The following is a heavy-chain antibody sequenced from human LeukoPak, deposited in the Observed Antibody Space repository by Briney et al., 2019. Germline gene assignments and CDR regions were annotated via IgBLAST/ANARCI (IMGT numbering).Heavy chain of an antibody. Sequence: GSSVKVSCKASGGTFTSYDINWVRQATGQGLEWMGWMNPNSGNTGYAQKFQGRVTMTRNTSISTAYMELSSLRSEDTAVYYCARGDYDFWSGYYPGTLYNWFDPWGQGTLVTVSS. CDR3: ARGDYDFWSGYYPGTLYNWFDP. V-gene: IGHV1-8*01. D-gene: IGHD3-3*01. J-gene: IGHJ5*02. CDR2: MNPNSGNT. CDR1: GGTFTSYD.